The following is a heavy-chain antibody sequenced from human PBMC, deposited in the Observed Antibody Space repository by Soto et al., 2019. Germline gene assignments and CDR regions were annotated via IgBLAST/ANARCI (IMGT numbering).Heavy chain of an antibody. CDR1: GYTFTTYD. D-gene: IGHD5-12*01. Sequence: QVQLVQSGAEVKKPGASVKVSCKASGYTFTTYDINWVRQAPGQRLEWMGWMNPKSGYTGSAQKFQGRVTMTRDTSISTASMELSSLRSDDTAVDYCGSVAPDIDFWGQGTLVTVSS. V-gene: IGHV1-8*01. CDR2: MNPKSGYT. CDR3: GSVAPDIDF. J-gene: IGHJ4*02.